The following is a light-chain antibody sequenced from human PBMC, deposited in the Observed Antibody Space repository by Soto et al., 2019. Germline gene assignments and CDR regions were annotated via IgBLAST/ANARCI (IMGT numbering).Light chain of an antibody. CDR3: QQYGSSSWT. Sequence: ETVLTQSPGTLSLSPGERATLSCRASQTVSSNYLAWFQQKPGQAPRLLIYGASSRATGIPDRFSGSGSRTDFTLTISRLEPEDFAVYYCQQYGSSSWTFGQGTKVDIK. CDR1: QTVSSNY. J-gene: IGKJ1*01. V-gene: IGKV3-20*01. CDR2: GAS.